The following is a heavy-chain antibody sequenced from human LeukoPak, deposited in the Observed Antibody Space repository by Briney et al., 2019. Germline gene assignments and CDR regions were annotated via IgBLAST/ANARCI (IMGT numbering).Heavy chain of an antibody. V-gene: IGHV4-59*01. Sequence: SETLSLTCTVSGGSISSYYWSWIRQPPGKGLEWIGYIYYSGGTNYNPSLKSRVTISVDTSKNQFSLKLSSVTAADTAVYYCARGDYYDSGIWYYFDYWGQGTLVTVSS. CDR3: ARGDYYDSGIWYYFDY. CDR1: GGSISSYY. D-gene: IGHD3-22*01. CDR2: IYYSGGT. J-gene: IGHJ4*02.